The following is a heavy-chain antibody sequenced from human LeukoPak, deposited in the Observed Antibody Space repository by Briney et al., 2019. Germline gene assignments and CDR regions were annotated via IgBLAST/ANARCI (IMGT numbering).Heavy chain of an antibody. CDR2: IHHSGST. V-gene: IGHV4-59*01. D-gene: IGHD6-19*01. Sequence: SETLSLTCTVSGGSISSYYWSWIRQPPGKGLEWIGYIHHSGSTNYNPSLKSRVTISVDTSKNQFSLKLSSVTAADTAVYYCARDFSGWSYFDYWGQGTLVTVSS. J-gene: IGHJ4*02. CDR3: ARDFSGWSYFDY. CDR1: GGSISSYY.